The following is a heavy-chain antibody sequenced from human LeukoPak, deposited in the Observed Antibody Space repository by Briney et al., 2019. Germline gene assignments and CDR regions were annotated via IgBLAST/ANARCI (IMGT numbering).Heavy chain of an antibody. CDR3: ARASGWSHYFDY. CDR1: GGSISSYY. Sequence: SETLSLTCTVSGGSISSYYWSWIRQPSGKGLEWIGYIYYSGSTNYNPSLKSRVTISVDTSKNQFSLKLSSVTAADTAVYYCARASGWSHYFDYWGQGTLVTVSS. V-gene: IGHV4-59*01. CDR2: IYYSGST. J-gene: IGHJ4*02. D-gene: IGHD6-19*01.